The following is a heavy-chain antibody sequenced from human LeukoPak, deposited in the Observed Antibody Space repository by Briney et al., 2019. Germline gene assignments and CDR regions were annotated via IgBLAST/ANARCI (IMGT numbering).Heavy chain of an antibody. D-gene: IGHD3-22*01. Sequence: PSETLSLTCSVSGDSIRSSSYYWGWIRQPPGKGLEWIGRIYYSGNTYYNPSLKSRVTISIDTSKNQCSLKLSSVTAADTAVYYCARDTFYYDLAFDYWGQGTLVTVSS. CDR3: ARDTFYYDLAFDY. CDR2: IYYSGNT. J-gene: IGHJ4*02. V-gene: IGHV4-39*07. CDR1: GDSIRSSSYY.